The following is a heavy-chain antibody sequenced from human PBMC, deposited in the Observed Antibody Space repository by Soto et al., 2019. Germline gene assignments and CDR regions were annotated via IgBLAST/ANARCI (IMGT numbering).Heavy chain of an antibody. CDR1: GGSISSGGYY. V-gene: IGHV4-31*03. D-gene: IGHD2-2*01. Sequence: PSTPLSLTFTFSGGSISSGGYYWSWIRQHPGKGLEWIGYIYYSGSTYYNPSLKSRVTTSVDTSKNQFSLKLSSVTAADTAVYYCATLRRGVVVPAATKDYYYGMDVWGQGTTVTVSS. CDR3: ATLRRGVVVPAATKDYYYGMDV. J-gene: IGHJ6*02. CDR2: IYYSGST.